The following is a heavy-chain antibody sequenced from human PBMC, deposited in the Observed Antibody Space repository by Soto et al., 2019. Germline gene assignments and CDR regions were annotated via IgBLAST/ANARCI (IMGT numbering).Heavy chain of an antibody. J-gene: IGHJ5*02. V-gene: IGHV4-59*01. CDR1: GGSISSYY. CDR3: ATGRFSAMIRGVIMFDP. CDR2: IYYSGST. Sequence: PSETLSLTCTVSGGSISSYYWSWIRQPPGKGLEWIGYIYYSGSTNYNPSLKSRVTISVDTSKNQFSLKLSSVTAADTAVYYCATGRFSAMIRGVIMFDPWGQGTLVTVSS. D-gene: IGHD3-10*01.